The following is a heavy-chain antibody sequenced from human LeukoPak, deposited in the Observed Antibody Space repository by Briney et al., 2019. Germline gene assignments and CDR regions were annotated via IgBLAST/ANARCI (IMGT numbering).Heavy chain of an antibody. Sequence: GGSLRLSCAASGFTFDDYAMHWVRQAPGKGLEWVSGISWNSGSIGYADSVKGRFTISRDNAKNSLYLQMNSLRAEDTALYYCAKDVGSTSLHFDYWGQGTLVTVSS. CDR3: AKDVGSTSLHFDY. V-gene: IGHV3-9*01. J-gene: IGHJ4*02. D-gene: IGHD2-2*01. CDR2: ISWNSGSI. CDR1: GFTFDDYA.